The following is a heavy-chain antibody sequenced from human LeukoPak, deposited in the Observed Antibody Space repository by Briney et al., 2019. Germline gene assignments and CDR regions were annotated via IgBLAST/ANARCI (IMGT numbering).Heavy chain of an antibody. D-gene: IGHD3-10*01. Sequence: LQTLSLTCAISGDSVSSNNAAWNWIRQSPSRGLEWLGRTLYRSKWYNDYAVPVKGRITISPDTSKNQFSLQLNSVTPEDTAVYYCAREGTMVRGVMNHFDYWGQGTLVTVSS. CDR1: GDSVSSNNAA. V-gene: IGHV6-1*01. J-gene: IGHJ4*02. CDR2: TLYRSKWYN. CDR3: AREGTMVRGVMNHFDY.